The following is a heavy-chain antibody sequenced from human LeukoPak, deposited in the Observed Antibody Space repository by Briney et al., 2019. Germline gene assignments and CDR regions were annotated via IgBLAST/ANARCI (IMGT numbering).Heavy chain of an antibody. CDR2: ISGSGGST. Sequence: SGGSLRLSCAASGFTFSSYAMSWVRQAPGKGLEWVSAISGSGGSTYYADSVKGRFTISKDNSKNTLYLQMNSLRAEDTAVYYCAKEGGYCSSTSCYFYFDYWGQGTLVTVSS. J-gene: IGHJ4*02. D-gene: IGHD2-2*03. V-gene: IGHV3-23*01. CDR3: AKEGGYCSSTSCYFYFDY. CDR1: GFTFSSYA.